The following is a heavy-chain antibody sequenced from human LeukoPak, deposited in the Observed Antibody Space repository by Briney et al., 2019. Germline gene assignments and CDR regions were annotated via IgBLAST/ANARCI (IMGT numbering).Heavy chain of an antibody. CDR1: EFSVGSNY. CDR3: ARDGDGTTDLDY. J-gene: IGHJ4*01. Sequence: SGGSLRLSCAASEFSVGSNYMTWVRQAPGKGLERVSLIYSGGSTYYADSVKGRFTISRDNSKNTLYLQMNSLRVEDTAFYYCARDGDGTTDLDYWGQGTLVTVSS. CDR2: IYSGGST. V-gene: IGHV3-66*01. D-gene: IGHD1-1*01.